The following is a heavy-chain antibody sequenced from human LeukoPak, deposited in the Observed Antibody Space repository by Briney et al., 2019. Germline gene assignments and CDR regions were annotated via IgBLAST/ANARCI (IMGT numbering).Heavy chain of an antibody. Sequence: GASVKVSCKASGYTFTSYGISWVRQAPGQGLEWMGWISAYNGNTNYAQKLQGRVTVTTDTSTSTAYMELRSLRSDDTAVYYCARDSTAMVTGWFDPWGQGTLVTVSS. CDR3: ARDSTAMVTGWFDP. J-gene: IGHJ5*02. CDR2: ISAYNGNT. V-gene: IGHV1-18*01. CDR1: GYTFTSYG. D-gene: IGHD5-18*01.